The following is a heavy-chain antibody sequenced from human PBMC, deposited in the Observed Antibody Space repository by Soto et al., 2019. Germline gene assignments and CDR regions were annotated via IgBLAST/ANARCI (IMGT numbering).Heavy chain of an antibody. J-gene: IGHJ4*02. Sequence: VASVKVSCKASGYTFKSYQIYWVRQAPGQRLECMGWINISNGNTEYSQNFQGRVTMTRETSASTAYMELSSLRSEDTAVYYCARDTDLTLVTTLDYWGQGTPVTVSS. V-gene: IGHV1-3*04. CDR1: GYTFKSYQ. CDR3: ARDTDLTLVTTLDY. CDR2: INISNGNT. D-gene: IGHD4-17*01.